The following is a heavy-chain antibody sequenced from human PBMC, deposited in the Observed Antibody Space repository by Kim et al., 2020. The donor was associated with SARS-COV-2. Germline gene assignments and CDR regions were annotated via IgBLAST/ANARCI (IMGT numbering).Heavy chain of an antibody. Sequence: GGSLRLSCVASGFTFNNYGMHWVRQAPGKGLEWVAVISYDGSNKYYIDSVKGRFTISRDNSKNTLYLQMNRMRDEDTAVYYCAKDRNTDIGMITGYYYYYGMDVWGQATTVTVSS. CDR3: AKDRNTDIGMITGYYYYYGMDV. CDR2: ISYDGSNK. D-gene: IGHD3-16*01. J-gene: IGHJ6*02. CDR1: GFTFNNYG. V-gene: IGHV3-30*18.